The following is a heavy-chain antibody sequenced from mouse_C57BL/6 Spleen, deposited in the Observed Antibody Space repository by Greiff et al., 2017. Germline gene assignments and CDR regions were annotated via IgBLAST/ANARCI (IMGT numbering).Heavy chain of an antibody. J-gene: IGHJ4*01. V-gene: IGHV1-64*01. CDR3: ARDYDYAMDY. CDR1: GYTFTSYW. CDR2: IHPNSGST. D-gene: IGHD1-1*01. Sequence: QVTLQQPGAELVKPGASVKLSCKASGYTFTSYWMHWVKQRPGQGLEWIGMIHPNSGSTKYNEKFKSKATLTVNKSSSTAYMTLSSLTSEDSAVYYCARDYDYAMDYWGQGTSVTVSS.